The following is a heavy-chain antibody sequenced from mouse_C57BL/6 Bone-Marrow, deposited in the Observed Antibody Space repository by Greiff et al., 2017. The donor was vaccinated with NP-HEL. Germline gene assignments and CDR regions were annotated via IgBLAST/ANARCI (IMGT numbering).Heavy chain of an antibody. D-gene: IGHD1-1*02. CDR3: ARRAWCFDY. Sequence: EVHLVESGGGLVKPGGSLKLSCAASGFTFSSYAMSWVRQTPEKRLEWVATISDGGSYTYYPDNVQGRFTISRDNAKNNLYLQMSHLKSEDTAMYYCARRAWCFDYWGQGTTLTVSS. J-gene: IGHJ2*01. CDR1: GFTFSSYA. V-gene: IGHV5-4*01. CDR2: ISDGGSYT.